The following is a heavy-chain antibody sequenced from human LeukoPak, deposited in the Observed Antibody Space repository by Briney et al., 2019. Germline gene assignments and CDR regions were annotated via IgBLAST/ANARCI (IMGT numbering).Heavy chain of an antibody. D-gene: IGHD1-26*01. Sequence: RTGGSLRPSCAASGFTFINAWMAWVRQAPGKGLEWVGRIKAKAHGGTIEYAAPVKGRFTISRDDSKNTLYLQMNSLKTEDTAVYYCTTDGVGVEGATYDNWGQGTLVSVSS. CDR1: GFTFINAW. CDR2: IKAKAHGGTI. J-gene: IGHJ4*02. CDR3: TTDGVGVEGATYDN. V-gene: IGHV3-15*01.